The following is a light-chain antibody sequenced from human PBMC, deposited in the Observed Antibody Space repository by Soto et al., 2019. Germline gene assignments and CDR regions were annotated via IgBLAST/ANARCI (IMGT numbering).Light chain of an antibody. Sequence: QPASVSGSPGQSITISCTGTSNDVGRYNYVSWYQQHPGKAPKLIIYDVTDRPSGVSNRFSGSKSGNTASLTISGLRAEDEADYYCSSYAITTTVVFGGGTKLTVL. CDR1: SNDVGRYNY. J-gene: IGLJ2*01. V-gene: IGLV2-14*01. CDR3: SSYAITTTVV. CDR2: DVT.